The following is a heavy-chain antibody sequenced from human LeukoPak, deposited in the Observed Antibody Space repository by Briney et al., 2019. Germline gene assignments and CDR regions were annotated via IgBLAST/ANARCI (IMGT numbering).Heavy chain of an antibody. J-gene: IGHJ3*02. Sequence: NTSDTLSLSCTVSGGSISSYYWSWIRQPPGKGLEWIGYIYYSGSTNYNPSLKSRVTISVDTSKNQFSLKLSSVTAADTAVYYCARLGEGSGWYWDAFDIWGQGTMVTVSS. CDR2: IYYSGST. CDR1: GGSISSYY. D-gene: IGHD6-19*01. V-gene: IGHV4-59*08. CDR3: ARLGEGSGWYWDAFDI.